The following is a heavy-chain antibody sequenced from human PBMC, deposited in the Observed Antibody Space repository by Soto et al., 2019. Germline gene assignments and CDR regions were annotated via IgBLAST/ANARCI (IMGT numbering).Heavy chain of an antibody. Sequence: AGGSLRLSCAASGFTFTDYGMHWVRQAPGKGLEWVAVIWFDGSNKYHADFVKGRFTISRDNSKNTVYLQMNSLRAEDTAVYYCARDSVSQSEYGGYYYGMDVWGQGTTVTVSS. V-gene: IGHV3-33*01. CDR1: GFTFTDYG. J-gene: IGHJ6*02. CDR3: ARDSVSQSEYGGYYYGMDV. D-gene: IGHD2-15*01. CDR2: IWFDGSNK.